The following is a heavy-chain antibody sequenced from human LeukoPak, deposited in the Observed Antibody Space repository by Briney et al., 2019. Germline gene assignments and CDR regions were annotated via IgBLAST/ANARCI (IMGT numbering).Heavy chain of an antibody. CDR1: GYTFTSYY. Sequence: ASVKVSCKASGYTFTSYYMHWVRQAPGQGLEWMGIINPSGGSTSYAQKFQGRVTMTRDTSTGTVYMELSSLRSEDTAVYYCARGGGERLGELSYLDYWGQGTLVTASS. CDR2: INPSGGST. D-gene: IGHD3-16*02. V-gene: IGHV1-46*01. CDR3: ARGGGERLGELSYLDY. J-gene: IGHJ4*02.